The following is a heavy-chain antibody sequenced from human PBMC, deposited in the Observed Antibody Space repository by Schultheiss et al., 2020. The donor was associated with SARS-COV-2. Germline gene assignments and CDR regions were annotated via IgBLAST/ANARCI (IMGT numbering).Heavy chain of an antibody. CDR3: AKDLGVYNALDV. Sequence: GGSLRLSCAASGFTFSTYAMTWVRQAPGKGLEWVSAISGSGGSTYYADSVKGRFTISRDNSKNTLYLQMNSLRAEDTAVYYCAKDLGVYNALDVWGQGTMVTVSS. V-gene: IGHV3-23*01. J-gene: IGHJ3*01. D-gene: IGHD2-8*01. CDR2: ISGSGGST. CDR1: GFTFSTYA.